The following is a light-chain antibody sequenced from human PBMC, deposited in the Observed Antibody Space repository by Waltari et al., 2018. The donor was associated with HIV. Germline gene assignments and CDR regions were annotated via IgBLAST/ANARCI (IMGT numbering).Light chain of an antibody. V-gene: IGLV2-8*01. Sequence: QSVLTQPPSASGSPGHSVTISCTGSSSDVGGYDYVSWYQQPPGKAPKLMIFEVTKRHAGGPDRFSGSKSGNTASLTVSGLQAEDEADYYCSSFAGNNDFVVFGGGTKLTVL. CDR2: EVT. CDR3: SSFAGNNDFVV. J-gene: IGLJ2*01. CDR1: SSDVGGYDY.